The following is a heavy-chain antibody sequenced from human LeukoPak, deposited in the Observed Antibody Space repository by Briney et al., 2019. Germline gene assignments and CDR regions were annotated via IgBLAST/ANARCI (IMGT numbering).Heavy chain of an antibody. Sequence: PGGSLRLSCAASGFTFNYAWMSWVRQVPGKGLEWVGQTVSEIDGGTTDYAAPVKGRFTISRDNSKNTLYLQMNSLRAEDTAVYYCARDLGSHYYDGSVPFDPWGQGTLVTVSS. CDR2: TVSEIDGGTT. CDR1: GFTFNYAW. D-gene: IGHD3-22*01. CDR3: ARDLGSHYYDGSVPFDP. J-gene: IGHJ5*02. V-gene: IGHV3-15*04.